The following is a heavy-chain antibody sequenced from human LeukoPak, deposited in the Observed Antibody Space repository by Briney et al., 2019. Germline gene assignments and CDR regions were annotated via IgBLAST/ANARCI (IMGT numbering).Heavy chain of an antibody. CDR3: AKEGAYYVFGGGSGWDY. Sequence: GGSLRLSCAASGFTFSSYAMSWVRQAPGKGLEWVSAISGSGGDTYYADSVKGRFTISRDNSKTMLYLQMRSLRAEDMAVYYCAKEGAYYVFGGGSGWDYWGQGTLVTVSS. J-gene: IGHJ4*02. V-gene: IGHV3-23*01. CDR1: GFTFSSYA. CDR2: ISGSGGDT. D-gene: IGHD3-3*01.